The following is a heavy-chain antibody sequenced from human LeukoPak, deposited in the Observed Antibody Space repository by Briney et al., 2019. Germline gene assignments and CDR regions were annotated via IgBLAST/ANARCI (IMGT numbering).Heavy chain of an antibody. D-gene: IGHD3-10*01. Sequence: ASVTVSCKASGYTFTSYAMHWVRQAPGQRLEWMGWINAGNGNTKYSQKFQGRVTITRDTSASTAYMELSSLRPGDTAVYYCARDYSYGSGSYYSLFDYWGQGTLVTVSS. J-gene: IGHJ4*02. V-gene: IGHV1-3*01. CDR3: ARDYSYGSGSYYSLFDY. CDR1: GYTFTSYA. CDR2: INAGNGNT.